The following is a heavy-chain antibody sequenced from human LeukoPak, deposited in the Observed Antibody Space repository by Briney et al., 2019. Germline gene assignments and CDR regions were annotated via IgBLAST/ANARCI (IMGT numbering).Heavy chain of an antibody. Sequence: GGSLRLSCAASGFTVSSNYMSWVRQAPGKGLEWVSIIYSDGSTYYADSVKGRFTISRDNSKNSLYLQMNSLRAEDTAVYYCAELGITMIGGVWGKGTTVTISS. V-gene: IGHV3-66*01. D-gene: IGHD3-10*02. J-gene: IGHJ6*04. CDR3: AELGITMIGGV. CDR2: IYSDGST. CDR1: GFTVSSNY.